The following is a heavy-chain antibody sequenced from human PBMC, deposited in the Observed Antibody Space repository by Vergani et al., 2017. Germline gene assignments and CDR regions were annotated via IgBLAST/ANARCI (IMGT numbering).Heavy chain of an antibody. CDR2: VSFRGDT. CDR1: GASVNSYY. D-gene: IGHD3-10*01. Sequence: QVKLQESGPGLVKPSETLSLTCTVSGASVNSYYWSWIRQPPGKGLEWMGYVSFRGDTLYDPTVKGRMTISLNTSSNQFSLYLTSVTAADTAVYYCARSRLYYGAGSPDYWGRGTLVTVSS. V-gene: IGHV4-59*02. J-gene: IGHJ4*02. CDR3: ARSRLYYGAGSPDY.